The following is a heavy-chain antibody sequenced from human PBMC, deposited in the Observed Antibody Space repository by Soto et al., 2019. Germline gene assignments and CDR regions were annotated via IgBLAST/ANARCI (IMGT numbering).Heavy chain of an antibody. CDR1: GFTFSNAW. CDR2: IKSKTDGGTT. Sequence: GGSLSLSCAASGFTFSNAWMSWVRQAPGKGLEWVGRIKSKTDGGTTDYAAPVKGRFTISRDDSKNSVYLQMNSLKTEDTAVYYCTTVVYTDIVVVVAATLNFDYWGQGTLVTVSS. CDR3: TTVVYTDIVVVVAATLNFDY. V-gene: IGHV3-15*01. J-gene: IGHJ4*02. D-gene: IGHD2-15*01.